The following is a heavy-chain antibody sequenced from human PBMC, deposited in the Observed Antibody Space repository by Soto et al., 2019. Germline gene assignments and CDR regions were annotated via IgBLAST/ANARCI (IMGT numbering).Heavy chain of an antibody. CDR2: IYSGGST. V-gene: IGHV3-53*04. CDR3: ARIKLRFLEWLPPAAYFDY. D-gene: IGHD3-3*01. CDR1: GFTVSSNY. Sequence: GGSLRLSCAASGFTVSSNYMSWVRQAPGKGLELVSVIYSGGSTYYADSVKGRFTISRHNSKNTLYLQMNSLRAEDTAVYYCARIKLRFLEWLPPAAYFDYWGQGTLVTVSS. J-gene: IGHJ4*02.